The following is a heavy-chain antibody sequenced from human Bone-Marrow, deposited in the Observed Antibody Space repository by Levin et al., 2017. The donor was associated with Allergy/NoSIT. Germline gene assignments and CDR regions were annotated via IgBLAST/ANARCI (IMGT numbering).Heavy chain of an antibody. CDR3: ARDASLYSYGSSDAFDI. V-gene: IGHV1-2*06. J-gene: IGHJ3*02. D-gene: IGHD5-18*01. CDR1: GYKFRDYY. Sequence: ASVKVSCKASGYKFRDYYMHWVRQAPGQGLEWMGRINPNSGGTNSAQTFQGRVTMTRDTSISTAYMELTRLRSDDKAVYYCARDASLYSYGSSDAFDIWGQGTMVTVSS. CDR2: INPNSGGT.